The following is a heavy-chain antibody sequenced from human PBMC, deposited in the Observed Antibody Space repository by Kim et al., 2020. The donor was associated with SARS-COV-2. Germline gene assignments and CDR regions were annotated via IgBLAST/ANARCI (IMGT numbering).Heavy chain of an antibody. CDR3: AKNDKSIAAPGGRPDYYYYGMDV. J-gene: IGHJ6*02. D-gene: IGHD6-6*01. V-gene: IGHV3-30*18. CDR1: GFTFSSYG. Sequence: GGSLRLSCAASGFTFSSYGMHWVRQAPGKGLEWVAVISYDGSNKYYADSVKGRFTISRDNSKNTLYLQMNSLRAEDTAVYYCAKNDKSIAAPGGRPDYYYYGMDVWGQGTTVTVSS. CDR2: ISYDGSNK.